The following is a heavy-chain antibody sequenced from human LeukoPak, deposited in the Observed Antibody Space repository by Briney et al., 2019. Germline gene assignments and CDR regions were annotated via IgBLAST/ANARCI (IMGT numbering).Heavy chain of an antibody. CDR2: INHSGST. D-gene: IGHD6-6*01. J-gene: IGHJ4*02. CDR1: GGSFSGYY. CDR3: ARVSSSGIAARRVLIDY. Sequence: PSETLSLTCAVYGGSFSGYYWSWLRQPPGKGLEWIGEINHSGSTNYNPSLKSRVTISVDTSKNQFSLKLSSVTAADTAVYYCARVSSSGIAARRVLIDYWGQGTLVTVSS. V-gene: IGHV4-34*01.